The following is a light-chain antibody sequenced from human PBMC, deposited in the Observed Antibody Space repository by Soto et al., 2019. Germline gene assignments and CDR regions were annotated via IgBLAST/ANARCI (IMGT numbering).Light chain of an antibody. CDR1: SSDVGGYNY. Sequence: QSALTQPASVSGSPGQSITISCTGTSSDVGGYNYVSWYQQHPGKDPKLMIYDVSNRPSGVSNLFSGSKSGHTASMTISGLQAEDEADYYCSSYTSSSNVVYGGGTTVTVL. CDR2: DVS. J-gene: IGLJ2*01. CDR3: SSYTSSSNVV. V-gene: IGLV2-14*01.